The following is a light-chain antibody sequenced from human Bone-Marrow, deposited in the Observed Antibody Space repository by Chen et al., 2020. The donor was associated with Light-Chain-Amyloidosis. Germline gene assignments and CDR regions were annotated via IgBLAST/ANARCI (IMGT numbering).Light chain of an antibody. CDR3: QSADSSGTYEVI. V-gene: IGLV3-25*03. CDR1: DLPTKY. CDR2: RDT. Sequence: SSELTHPPPPSASPGQPASITCSGDDLPTKYAYWYQQKPGQAPVLVIHRDTERPSGISERFSGSSSGTTATLTISGVQAEDEADYHCQSADSSGTYEVIFGGGTKLTVL. J-gene: IGLJ2*01.